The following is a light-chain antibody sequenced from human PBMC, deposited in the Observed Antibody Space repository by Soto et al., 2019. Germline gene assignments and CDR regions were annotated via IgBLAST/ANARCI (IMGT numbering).Light chain of an antibody. Sequence: QSALTQPPSASGSPGQSVTISCTGTSSDVGAYNYVSWYQQHPGKAPKLMIYGVTTRPSGVPDRFSGSKSGNTASLTVSGLQAEDEADYYCCSYAGSKNGVFGTGTKLTVL. CDR3: CSYAGSKNGV. V-gene: IGLV2-8*01. CDR1: SSDVGAYNY. J-gene: IGLJ1*01. CDR2: GVT.